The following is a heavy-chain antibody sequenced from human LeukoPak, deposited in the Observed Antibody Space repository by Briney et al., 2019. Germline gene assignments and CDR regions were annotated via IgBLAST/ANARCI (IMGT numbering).Heavy chain of an antibody. Sequence: GGSLRLSCAVSGFTFSSYSVHWGRQAPGKGLEWVALISYDGNSEYYADSVKGRFTISRDDSKNTVYLQMNSLRTEDTAVYFCARVDDLSVVGYYSGMDVWGQGTTVTVSS. D-gene: IGHD1-1*01. J-gene: IGHJ6*02. V-gene: IGHV3-30*04. CDR1: GFTFSSYS. CDR3: ARVDDLSVVGYYSGMDV. CDR2: ISYDGNSE.